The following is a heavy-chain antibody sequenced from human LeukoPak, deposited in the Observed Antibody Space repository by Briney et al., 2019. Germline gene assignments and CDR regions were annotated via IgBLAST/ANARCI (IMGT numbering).Heavy chain of an antibody. CDR3: ARGGAVLGTKYNWFDP. CDR1: GYTFTGHY. D-gene: IGHD1-1*01. J-gene: IGHJ5*02. Sequence: PGASVRVSCKASGYTFTGHYMHWVRQAPGQGLEWVGRINPNSGGTNYAQKFQGRVTMTRATSISTGYMDLSRLRSDDTAVYYCARGGAVLGTKYNWFDPRGQGTLVTVSS. CDR2: INPNSGGT. V-gene: IGHV1-2*06.